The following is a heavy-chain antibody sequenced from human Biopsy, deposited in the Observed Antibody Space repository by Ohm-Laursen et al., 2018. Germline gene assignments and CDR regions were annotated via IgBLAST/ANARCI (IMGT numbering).Heavy chain of an antibody. Sequence: ASVKVSCNVSGGPSSNYAFSWVRQAPGQGLEWVGRIVPILGRLNYAQRFQGRVSITADKSTTYVYMELSRLTSGDTAVYYCAADADGYYTEFDYWGPGTLVTVSS. D-gene: IGHD3-3*01. J-gene: IGHJ4*02. CDR3: AADADGYYTEFDY. V-gene: IGHV1-69*04. CDR2: IVPILGRL. CDR1: GGPSSNYA.